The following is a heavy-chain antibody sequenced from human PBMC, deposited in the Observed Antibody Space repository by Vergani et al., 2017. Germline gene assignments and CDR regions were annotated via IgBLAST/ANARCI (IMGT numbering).Heavy chain of an antibody. CDR1: GYSFTSYW. V-gene: IGHV5-51*01. Sequence: VQLVQSGAEVKKPGESLKISCKGSGYSFTSYWIGWVRQMPGKGLEWMGIIYPGDSDTRYSPSFQGQVTISADKSISTAYLQWSSLKASDTAMYYCARYQYSSSWSHNWFDPWGQGTLVTVSS. CDR3: ARYQYSSSWSHNWFDP. J-gene: IGHJ5*02. CDR2: IYPGDSDT. D-gene: IGHD6-13*01.